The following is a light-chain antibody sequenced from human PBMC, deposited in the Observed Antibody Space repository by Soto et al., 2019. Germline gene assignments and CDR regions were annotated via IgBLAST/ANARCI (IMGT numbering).Light chain of an antibody. Sequence: EIVMTQSPATLSVSPGERATLSCRASQSVSINLAWYQQKPGQAPRLLIYGASTRATGIPARFSGSGSGTEFTLTISGLQSEDFAVYYCQQYNNWPRTFGGGTKVEMK. CDR1: QSVSIN. CDR2: GAS. V-gene: IGKV3-15*01. J-gene: IGKJ4*01. CDR3: QQYNNWPRT.